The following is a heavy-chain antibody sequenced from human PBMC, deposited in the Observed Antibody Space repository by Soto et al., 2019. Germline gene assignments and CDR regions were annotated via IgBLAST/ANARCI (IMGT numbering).Heavy chain of an antibody. CDR2: INSDGSDL. J-gene: IGHJ6*02. D-gene: IGHD2-15*01. CDR3: VYSYYFHVMDV. V-gene: IGHV3-74*01. Sequence: PGGSLRLSCAASGFTFSSYWMHWVRQAPGRGLQWVSRINSDGSDLSYADSVEGRFTISRDNAKNTLYLQMNSLGDEDTAVYYCVYSYYFHVMDVRGQGTTV. CDR1: GFTFSSYW.